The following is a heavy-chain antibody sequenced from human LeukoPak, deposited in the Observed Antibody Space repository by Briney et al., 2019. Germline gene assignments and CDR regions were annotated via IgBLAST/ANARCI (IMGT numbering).Heavy chain of an antibody. V-gene: IGHV4-39*01. J-gene: IGHJ5*02. CDR3: ARQSGYPPYNWFDP. CDR1: GGSISSSSYY. CDR2: IYYSGST. D-gene: IGHD3-22*01. Sequence: SETLSLTCTVSGGSISSSSYYWGWIRQPPGKGLEWIGSIYYSGSTYYNPSLKSRVTISVDTSKNQFSLKLSSVTAADTAVYYCARQSGYPPYNWFDPWGQGTLVTVSS.